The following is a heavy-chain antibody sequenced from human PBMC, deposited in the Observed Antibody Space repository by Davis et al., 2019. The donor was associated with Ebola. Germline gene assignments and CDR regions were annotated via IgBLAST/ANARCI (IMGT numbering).Heavy chain of an antibody. Sequence: GGSLRLSCAASGFTFSSYSMNWVRQAPGKGLEWVSSISSSSYIYYADSVKGRFTISRDNAKSTLYLQMNSLRVEDTALYYCTTDLRGTSYWGQGTLVTVSS. V-gene: IGHV3-21*01. CDR3: TTDLRGTSY. CDR2: ISSSSYI. J-gene: IGHJ4*02. D-gene: IGHD3-10*01. CDR1: GFTFSSYS.